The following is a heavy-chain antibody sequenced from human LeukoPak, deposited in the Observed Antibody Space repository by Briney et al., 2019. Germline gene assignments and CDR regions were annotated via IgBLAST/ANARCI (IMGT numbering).Heavy chain of an antibody. Sequence: PGGSLRLSCAASGFTFSYVWMGWVRQVPGKGLEWVGRIKSKRDGETTDYTAPVKGRFTISRDDSKTTLYLQMNSLKTEDTAVYYCTTEYTYSYYFDYWGQGTLVTVSS. CDR3: TTEYTYSYYFDY. CDR2: IKSKRDGETT. J-gene: IGHJ4*02. D-gene: IGHD1-26*01. CDR1: GFTFSYVW. V-gene: IGHV3-15*01.